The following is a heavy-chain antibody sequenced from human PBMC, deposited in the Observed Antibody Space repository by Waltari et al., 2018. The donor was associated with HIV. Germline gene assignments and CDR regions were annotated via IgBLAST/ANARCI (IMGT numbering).Heavy chain of an antibody. D-gene: IGHD6-19*01. CDR2: ISAYNGNT. Sequence: QVQLVQSGAAVKKPGASVKVSCKASGYPFTIYGLSWVRQAPGQGLEWMGWISAYNGNTHYAQKLQGRVTMTTDTSTSTAYMELRSLRSDDTAVYYCARGIPSSSGWSVSDYWGQGTLVTVSS. CDR3: ARGIPSSSGWSVSDY. J-gene: IGHJ4*02. V-gene: IGHV1-18*01. CDR1: GYPFTIYG.